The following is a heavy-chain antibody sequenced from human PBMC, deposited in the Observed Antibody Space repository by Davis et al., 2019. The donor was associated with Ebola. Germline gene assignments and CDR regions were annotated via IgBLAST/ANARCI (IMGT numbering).Heavy chain of an antibody. CDR3: AREPTGNYYYFYGMDV. V-gene: IGHV3-53*01. CDR1: KFTFSSHA. Sequence: GESLKISCAASKFTFSSHAIHWVRQAPGKGLEWVSGIYGGDTHYADSVKGRFTISRDNSKNTLHLQMNSLRVEDTAVYFCAREPTGNYYYFYGMDVWGKGTTVSVSS. CDR2: IYGGDT. D-gene: IGHD4-11*01. J-gene: IGHJ6*04.